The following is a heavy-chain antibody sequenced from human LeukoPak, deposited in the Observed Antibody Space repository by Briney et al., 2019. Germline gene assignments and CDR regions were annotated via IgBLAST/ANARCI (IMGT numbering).Heavy chain of an antibody. J-gene: IGHJ5*02. CDR2: IYYTGST. CDR3: ARGRRDYYDSSGHHWFDP. CDR1: GGSISSSSYY. V-gene: IGHV4-39*07. D-gene: IGHD3-22*01. Sequence: SETLSLTCIVSGGSISSSSYYWDWIRQPPGKGLEWIGSIYYTGSTYYNPSLRSQVTISVDTSKNQFSLKLSSVTAADTAVYYCARGRRDYYDSSGHHWFDPWGQGTLVTVSS.